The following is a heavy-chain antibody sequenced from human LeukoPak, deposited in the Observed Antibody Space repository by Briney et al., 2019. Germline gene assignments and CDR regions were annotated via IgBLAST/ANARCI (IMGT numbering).Heavy chain of an antibody. V-gene: IGHV4-4*07. CDR2: ISTSGST. CDR3: ARDYRSYGSGSYWGSDWFDP. CDR1: GGSISSYY. Sequence: SETLSLTCTVSGGSISSYYWSWIRQPAGKGLESIGHISTSGSTNYNPSLKSRVTMSVDTSKNQFSLKLSSVTAADTAVYYCARDYRSYGSGSYWGSDWFDPWGQGTLVTVSS. J-gene: IGHJ5*02. D-gene: IGHD3-10*01.